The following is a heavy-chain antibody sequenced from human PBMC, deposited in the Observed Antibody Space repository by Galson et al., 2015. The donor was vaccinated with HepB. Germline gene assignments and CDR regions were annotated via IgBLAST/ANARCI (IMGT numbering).Heavy chain of an antibody. J-gene: IGHJ4*02. CDR1: GYTFTDYY. CDR3: SREDY. Sequence: SVKVSCKASGYTFTDYYIHWVRQAPGQGLEWLGRIHPNSGGTTYAQKFQGRVTLTRDTSISTAYMELSSLRSDDTAVYYCSREDYWGQGTLVTVSS. V-gene: IGHV1-2*06. CDR2: IHPNSGGT.